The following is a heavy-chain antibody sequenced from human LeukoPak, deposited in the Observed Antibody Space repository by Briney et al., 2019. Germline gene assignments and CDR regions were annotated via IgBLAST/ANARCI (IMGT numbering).Heavy chain of an antibody. CDR2: ISGSGGST. Sequence: GGSLRLSCAASGFTFSSYGMHWVRQAPGKGLEWVSAISGSGGSTYYADSVKGRFTISRDNSKNTLYLQMNSLRAEDTAVYYCAKDKAMVPPNLDYWGQGTLVTVSS. V-gene: IGHV3-23*01. CDR3: AKDKAMVPPNLDY. J-gene: IGHJ4*02. CDR1: GFTFSSYG. D-gene: IGHD5-18*01.